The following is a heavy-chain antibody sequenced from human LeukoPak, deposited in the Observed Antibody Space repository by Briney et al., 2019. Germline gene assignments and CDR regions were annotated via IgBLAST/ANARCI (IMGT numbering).Heavy chain of an antibody. Sequence: GASVRVSCKASGYTFTGYYIHWVRQAPGQGLEWMGWINPSSDGTNYAQKFQGRVTMTRDTSISTAYMELSRLRSDDTAVYYCARSPIVGATKDKWFDPWGQGTLVTVSS. CDR1: GYTFTGYY. CDR2: INPSSDGT. J-gene: IGHJ5*02. CDR3: ARSPIVGATKDKWFDP. V-gene: IGHV1-2*02. D-gene: IGHD1-26*01.